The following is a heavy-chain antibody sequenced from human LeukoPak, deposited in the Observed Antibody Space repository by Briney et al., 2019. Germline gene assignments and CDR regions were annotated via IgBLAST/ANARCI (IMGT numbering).Heavy chain of an antibody. D-gene: IGHD6-13*01. V-gene: IGHV3-7*01. CDR1: GFTFGSYA. Sequence: GGSLRLSCAASGFTFGSYAMSWVRQAPGKGLEWVANIKQDGSEKYYVDSVKGRFTISRDNAKNSLYLQMNSLRAEDTAVYYCAREASKYSSSWLTDYWGQGTLVTVSS. J-gene: IGHJ4*02. CDR2: IKQDGSEK. CDR3: AREASKYSSSWLTDY.